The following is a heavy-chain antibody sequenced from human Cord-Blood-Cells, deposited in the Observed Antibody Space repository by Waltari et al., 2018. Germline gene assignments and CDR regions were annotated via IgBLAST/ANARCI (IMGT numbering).Heavy chain of an antibody. Sequence: SYAISWVRQAPGQGLEWMGGIIPIFGTANYAQKFQGRVTITADESTSTAYMELSSLRSEDTAVYYCARGGRYSSSWYFDYWGQGTLVTVSS. CDR3: ARGGRYSSSWYFDY. V-gene: IGHV1-69*01. D-gene: IGHD6-13*01. CDR2: IIPIFGTA. CDR1: SYA. J-gene: IGHJ4*02.